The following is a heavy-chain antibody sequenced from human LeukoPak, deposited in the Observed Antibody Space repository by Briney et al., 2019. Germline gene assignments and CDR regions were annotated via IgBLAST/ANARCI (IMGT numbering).Heavy chain of an antibody. D-gene: IGHD3-10*01. V-gene: IGHV3-23*01. J-gene: IGHJ4*02. Sequence: GGSLRLSCAASGFTFSSYAMSGVGQAPGMGLKWVSPFSGSGGNTYYADSVKGRFTISRDNSKNRLYLQMNSLRAEDTAIYYCAKVRTMVRGVIDPLRYWGQGTLVTVSS. CDR3: AKVRTMVRGVIDPLRY. CDR2: FSGSGGNT. CDR1: GFTFSSYA.